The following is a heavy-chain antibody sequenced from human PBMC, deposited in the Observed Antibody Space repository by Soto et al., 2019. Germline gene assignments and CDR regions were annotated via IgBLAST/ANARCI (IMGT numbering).Heavy chain of an antibody. CDR1: GGSISSAGYS. J-gene: IGHJ4*02. CDR3: ARVPDR. CDR2: IYHSGST. Sequence: PSETLSLTRAVSGGSISSAGYSWTCFRQTPGKGLEWIGYIYHSGSTYYNPSLKSRVTISVDRSKNQFSLKLSSVTAADTAVYYCARVPDRWGQGTLVTVSS. D-gene: IGHD2-2*01. V-gene: IGHV4-30-2*01.